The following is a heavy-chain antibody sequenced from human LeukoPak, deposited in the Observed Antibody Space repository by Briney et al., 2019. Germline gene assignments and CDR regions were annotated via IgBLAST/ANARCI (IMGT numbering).Heavy chain of an antibody. Sequence: PGGSLRLSCAASGFTFSSCAMSWVRQAPGKGLEWVSAISGTGDTTYYGDSVKGRFTISRDNSKNTLYLQMNSLRAEDTAVYYCAKSGGLSGSGRLAMDVWGQGTTVTVSS. CDR1: GFTFSSCA. CDR3: AKSGGLSGSGRLAMDV. J-gene: IGHJ6*02. CDR2: ISGTGDTT. D-gene: IGHD3-10*01. V-gene: IGHV3-23*01.